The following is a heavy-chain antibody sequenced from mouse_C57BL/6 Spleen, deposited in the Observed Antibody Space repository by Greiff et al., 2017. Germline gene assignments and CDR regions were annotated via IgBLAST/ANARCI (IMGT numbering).Heavy chain of an antibody. CDR3: ARGDYDYDYFDY. Sequence: VQLQQPGTELVKPGASVKLSCTASGYTFTSYWMHWVKQRPGQGLEWIGNINPSNGGTNYNEKFKSKATLTVDKSSNTAYMQLSSLTSEDSAVYYCARGDYDYDYFDYWGQGTTLTVSS. CDR1: GYTFTSYW. CDR2: INPSNGGT. D-gene: IGHD2-4*01. V-gene: IGHV1-53*01. J-gene: IGHJ2*01.